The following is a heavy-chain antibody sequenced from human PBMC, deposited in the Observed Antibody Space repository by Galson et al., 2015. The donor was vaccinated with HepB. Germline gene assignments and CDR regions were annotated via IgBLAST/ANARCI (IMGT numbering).Heavy chain of an antibody. V-gene: IGHV3-30*18. CDR3: AKNSGSYLRYYYYYYGMDV. D-gene: IGHD1-26*01. J-gene: IGHJ6*02. Sequence: SLRLSCAASGFTFSSYGMHWVRQAPGKGLEWVAVISYDGSNKYYADSVKGRFTISRDNSKNTLYLQMNSLRAEDTAVYYCAKNSGSYLRYYYYYYGMDVWGQGTTVTVSS. CDR1: GFTFSSYG. CDR2: ISYDGSNK.